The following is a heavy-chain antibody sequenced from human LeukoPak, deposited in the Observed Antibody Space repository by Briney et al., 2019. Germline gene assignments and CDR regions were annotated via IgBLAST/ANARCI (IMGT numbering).Heavy chain of an antibody. V-gene: IGHV4-59*08. J-gene: IGHJ4*02. CDR3: AGHRPRNTVDF. D-gene: IGHD2/OR15-2a*01. CDR1: GGSISSYY. Sequence: PSETLSLTCTVSGGSISSYYWSWIRQPPGKGLEWIAYISDIGSINYNPSLKSRVTISLDSSKNQFSLKLSSVTAADTAVYYCAGHRPRNTVDFWGQGTLVTVSS. CDR2: ISDIGSI.